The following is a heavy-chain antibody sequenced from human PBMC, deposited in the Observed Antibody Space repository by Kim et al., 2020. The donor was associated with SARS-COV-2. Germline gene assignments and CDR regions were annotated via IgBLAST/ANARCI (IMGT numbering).Heavy chain of an antibody. CDR3: AREATMVRGVIKGGRFDP. V-gene: IGHV4-30-4*01. D-gene: IGHD3-10*01. J-gene: IGHJ5*02. Sequence: SETLSLTCTVSGGSISRGDCNWSWIRQPPGKGLEWIGYIHYSGSTYYNLSLKSRVTISVDTSKNQFSLKLSSVTAADTAVYYCAREATMVRGVIKGGRFDPWGQGTLVTVSS. CDR2: IHYSGST. CDR1: GGSISRGDCN.